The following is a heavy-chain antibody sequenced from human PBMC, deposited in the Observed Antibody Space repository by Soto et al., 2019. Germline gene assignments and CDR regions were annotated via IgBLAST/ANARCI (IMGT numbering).Heavy chain of an antibody. CDR3: ATLVDFWSGSMDV. Sequence: LEPLSLSCAVYCGYFSGYCWSCIRQPPGKGLEWIGEINHSGSTNYNPSLKSRVTISVDTSKNQFSLKLSSVTAADTAVYYCATLVDFWSGSMDVWGQGTTVTVSS. D-gene: IGHD3-3*01. J-gene: IGHJ6*02. V-gene: IGHV4-34*01. CDR2: INHSGST. CDR1: CGYFSGYC.